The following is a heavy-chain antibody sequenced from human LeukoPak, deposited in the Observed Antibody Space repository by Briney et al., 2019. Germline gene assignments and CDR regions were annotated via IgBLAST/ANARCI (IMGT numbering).Heavy chain of an antibody. D-gene: IGHD2-15*01. V-gene: IGHV3-74*03. J-gene: IGHJ4*02. Sequence: PGGSLRLSCAASGFTFSSTWMHWVRQVPGKELVWVARIESDGSRTTYAESVRGRFTISRDNAKNSLYLQMNSLRAEDTAVYYYARVAEVVVAATDPYYFDYWGQGTLVTVSS. CDR3: ARVAEVVVAATDPYYFDY. CDR2: IESDGSRT. CDR1: GFTFSSTW.